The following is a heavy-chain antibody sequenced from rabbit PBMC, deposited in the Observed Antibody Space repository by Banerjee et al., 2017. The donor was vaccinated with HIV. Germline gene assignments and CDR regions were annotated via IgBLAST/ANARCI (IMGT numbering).Heavy chain of an antibody. D-gene: IGHD8-1*01. J-gene: IGHJ4*01. CDR1: GFSFSSSYY. CDR2: IYAGSSGST. Sequence: QEQLEESGGDLVKPEGSLTLTCTASGFSFSSSYYMCWVRQAPGKGLEWIACIYAGSSGSTYYASWAKGRFTISKTSSTTVALQMTTLTAADTATYFCARGYAGSSYWMYYFNLWGPGTLVTVS. CDR3: ARGYAGSSYWMYYFNL. V-gene: IGHV1S45*01.